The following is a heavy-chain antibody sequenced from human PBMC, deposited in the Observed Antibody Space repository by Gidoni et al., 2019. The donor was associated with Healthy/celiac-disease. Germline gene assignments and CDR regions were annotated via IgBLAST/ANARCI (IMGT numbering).Heavy chain of an antibody. CDR2: IYDTGST. J-gene: IGHJ4*02. Sequence: QVQLQESGPGLVQPSATLSLTFTVSGVSIRRYYWSWIRQPPGKGLEWVGYIYDTGSTNYNPSLKSRVTISVDTSKNQFSRKRSSVTAADTAVYYGARGNDFWSGYPTYYFDYWGQGTLVTVSS. CDR3: ARGNDFWSGYPTYYFDY. CDR1: GVSIRRYY. V-gene: IGHV4-59*01. D-gene: IGHD3-3*01.